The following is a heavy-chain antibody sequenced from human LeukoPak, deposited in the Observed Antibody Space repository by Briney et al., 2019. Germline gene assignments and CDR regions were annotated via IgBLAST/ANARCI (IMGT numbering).Heavy chain of an antibody. V-gene: IGHV4-39*01. J-gene: IGHJ4*02. D-gene: IGHD6-13*01. CDR2: IYYSGST. CDR3: AALGGPGIAAAGIDY. CDR1: GGSISSSSYY. Sequence: SETLSLTCTVSGGSISSSSYYWGWIRQSPGKGLEWIGSIYYSGSTYYNPSLKSRVTISVDTSKNQFSLKLSSVTAADTAVYYCAALGGPGIAAAGIDYWGQGTLVTVSS.